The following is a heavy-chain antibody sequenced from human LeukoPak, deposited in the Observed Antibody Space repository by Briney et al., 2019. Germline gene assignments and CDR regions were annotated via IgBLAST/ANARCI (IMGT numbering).Heavy chain of an antibody. J-gene: IGHJ4*02. Sequence: PSQTLSLTCTVSGGSISSGGYYWSWIRQPPGKGLEWIGYIYHRGSTYYNPSLKSRVTISVDRSKNQFSLKLSSVTAADTAVYYCASTSNSDYFDYWGQGTLATVSS. V-gene: IGHV4-30-2*01. CDR2: IYHRGST. CDR1: GGSISSGGYY. CDR3: ASTSNSDYFDY. D-gene: IGHD4-11*01.